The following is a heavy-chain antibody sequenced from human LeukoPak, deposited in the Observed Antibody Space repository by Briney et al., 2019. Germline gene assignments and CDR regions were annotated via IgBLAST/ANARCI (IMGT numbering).Heavy chain of an antibody. Sequence: SETLSLTCIVSGGSTSSSSDYWGWIRQPPGKGLEWIGSIYYSGSTYYNPSLKSRVTISVDTSKNKFSLKLNSVTAADTAVYYCARPAYRGSYYDAFDIWGQGTMVTVSS. J-gene: IGHJ3*02. V-gene: IGHV4-39*01. CDR3: ARPAYRGSYYDAFDI. D-gene: IGHD1-26*01. CDR1: GGSTSSSSDY. CDR2: IYYSGST.